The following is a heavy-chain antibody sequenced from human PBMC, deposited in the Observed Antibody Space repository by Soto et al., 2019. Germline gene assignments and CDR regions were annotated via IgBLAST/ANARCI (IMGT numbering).Heavy chain of an antibody. CDR3: AKDSSKIVVIGLHY. Sequence: QVQLVESGGGVVQPGRSLRLSCAASGFTFSSYGMHWVRQAPGKGLEWVAVISYDGSNKYYADSVKGRFTISRDNSKNTLYLQMNSMRADDTAVYYSAKDSSKIVVIGLHYWGQGTLVTFSS. D-gene: IGHD3-22*01. J-gene: IGHJ4*02. CDR1: GFTFSSYG. V-gene: IGHV3-30*18. CDR2: ISYDGSNK.